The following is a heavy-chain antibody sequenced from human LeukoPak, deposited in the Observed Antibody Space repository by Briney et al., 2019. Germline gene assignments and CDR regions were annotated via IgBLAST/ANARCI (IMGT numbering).Heavy chain of an antibody. CDR2: ISSGSSTI. V-gene: IGHV3-48*01. CDR3: ARDKNFWSGSPADY. D-gene: IGHD3-3*01. Sequence: GGSLRLSCAASGFTFSSYSMNWVRQAPGKGLEWVSYISSGSSTIYYVDSVKGRFTISRDNAKNSLYLQMNSLRAEDTAVYYCARDKNFWSGSPADYWGQGTLVTVSS. J-gene: IGHJ4*02. CDR1: GFTFSSYS.